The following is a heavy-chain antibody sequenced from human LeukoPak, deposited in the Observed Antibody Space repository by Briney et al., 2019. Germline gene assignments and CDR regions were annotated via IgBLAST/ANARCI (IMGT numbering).Heavy chain of an antibody. Sequence: SETLSLTCAVYGGSFSGYYWSWLRQPPGKGLEWIGEINHSGSTNYNPSLKSRVTISVDTSKNQFSLKLSSVTAADTAVYYCASRGTSWYHDYWGQGTLVTVSS. V-gene: IGHV4-34*01. CDR2: INHSGST. J-gene: IGHJ4*02. CDR1: GGSFSGYY. CDR3: ASRGTSWYHDY. D-gene: IGHD6-13*01.